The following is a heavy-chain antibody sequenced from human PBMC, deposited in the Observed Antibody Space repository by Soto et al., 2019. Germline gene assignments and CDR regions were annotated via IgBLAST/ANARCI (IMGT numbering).Heavy chain of an antibody. V-gene: IGHV4-34*01. Sequence: PSETLSLTCAVYGGSFSGYYWSWIRQPPGKGLEWIGEINHSGSTNYNPSLKSRVTISVDTSKNQFSLKLSSVTAADTAAYYCARGLLLQYFDWLLLNWFDPWGQGTLVT. D-gene: IGHD3-9*01. CDR2: INHSGST. CDR3: ARGLLLQYFDWLLLNWFDP. CDR1: GGSFSGYY. J-gene: IGHJ5*02.